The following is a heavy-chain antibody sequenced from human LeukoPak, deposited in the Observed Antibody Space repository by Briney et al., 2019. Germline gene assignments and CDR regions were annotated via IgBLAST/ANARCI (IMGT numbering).Heavy chain of an antibody. Sequence: ASVKVSCKASGYTFTGYYMHWVRQAPGQGLEWMGWINPNSGGTNYAQKFQGRVTMTRDTSISTAYMELSRLRSDDTAVYYCARRFLEWLPYYYYYMDVWGKGPRSPSP. CDR3: ARRFLEWLPYYYYYMDV. CDR2: INPNSGGT. J-gene: IGHJ6*03. V-gene: IGHV1-2*02. CDR1: GYTFTGYY. D-gene: IGHD3-3*01.